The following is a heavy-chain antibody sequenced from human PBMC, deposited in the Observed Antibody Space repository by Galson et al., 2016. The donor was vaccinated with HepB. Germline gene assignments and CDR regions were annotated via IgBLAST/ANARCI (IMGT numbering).Heavy chain of an antibody. CDR1: GFTFEDYA. CDR2: ITWNSGTI. D-gene: IGHD6-19*01. CDR3: ARISVAETLSYYYGLDV. J-gene: IGHJ6*02. Sequence: SLRLSCAASGFTFEDYAMNWVRQAPGKGLEWVPGITWNSGTIGYADSVKGRFTISRDNAENSLYLQMNSLRVEDTAIYYCARISVAETLSYYYGLDVWGQGTSVTVS. V-gene: IGHV3-9*01.